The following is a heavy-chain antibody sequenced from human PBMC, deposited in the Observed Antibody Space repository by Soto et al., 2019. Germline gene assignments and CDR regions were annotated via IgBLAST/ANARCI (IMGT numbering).Heavy chain of an antibody. CDR2: INPNSGGT. CDR3: ARGPYYYDSSGYYYPY. D-gene: IGHD3-22*01. Sequence: ASVKVSCKASGYTFTGYYMHWVRQAPGQGFEWMGWINPNSGGTNYAQKFQGRVTMTRDTSISTAYMELSRLRSDDTAVYYCARGPYYYDSSGYYYPYWGQGTLVTVSS. J-gene: IGHJ4*02. CDR1: GYTFTGYY. V-gene: IGHV1-2*02.